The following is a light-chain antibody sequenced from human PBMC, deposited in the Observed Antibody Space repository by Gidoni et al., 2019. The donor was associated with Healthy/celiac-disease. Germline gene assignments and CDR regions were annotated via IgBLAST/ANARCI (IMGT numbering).Light chain of an antibody. V-gene: IGKV3-11*01. CDR2: DPP. CDR1: QSVSSS. CDR3: QQRSNWPRT. J-gene: IGKJ1*01. Sequence: EIVLTQSPATLSLSPGERATLSCRASQSVSSSLAWYQQKPGQAPRLLIYDPPNRATGIPARFSGSGSGTDFTLTISSLEPEDFAVYYCQQRSNWPRTFGQGTKVEIK.